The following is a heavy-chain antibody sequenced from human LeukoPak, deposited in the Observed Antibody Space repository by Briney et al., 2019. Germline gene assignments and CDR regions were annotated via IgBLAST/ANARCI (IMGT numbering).Heavy chain of an antibody. J-gene: IGHJ6*03. Sequence: SETLSLTCTVSGGSISSHYWSWIRQSPGKGLEWIGYINYSGGTNYSPSLKSRVTISVDTSKNQFSLKRSSVTAADTAVYYCARGDIVTRLYYNYMDVWGKGTTVTVSS. CDR1: GGSISSHY. D-gene: IGHD5-12*01. V-gene: IGHV4-59*11. CDR2: INYSGGT. CDR3: ARGDIVTRLYYNYMDV.